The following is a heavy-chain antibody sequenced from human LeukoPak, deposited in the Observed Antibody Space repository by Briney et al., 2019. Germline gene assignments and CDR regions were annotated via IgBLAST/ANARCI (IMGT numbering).Heavy chain of an antibody. CDR2: LSSSGGSS. V-gene: IGHV3-23*01. Sequence: GGSLRLSCAASGFTFGNFAMSWVRQAPGKGLDWVSTLSSSGGSSYYADSVRGRFTISRDIPKNTLYLQMNSLGADDTAVYFCAKLKGLSKPNYYMDVWGKGTTVTVSS. D-gene: IGHD3-3*02. J-gene: IGHJ6*03. CDR1: GFTFGNFA. CDR3: AKLKGLSKPNYYMDV.